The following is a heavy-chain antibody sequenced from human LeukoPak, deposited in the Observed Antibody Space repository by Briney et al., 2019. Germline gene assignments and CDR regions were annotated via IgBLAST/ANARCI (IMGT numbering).Heavy chain of an antibody. V-gene: IGHV3-48*01. CDR3: ARDLGILGY. CDR2: ISSGSSTS. D-gene: IGHD1-14*01. Sequence: GGSLRLPCVASGFTFSNYSMNWVRQAPGKGLEWVSYISSGSSTSYYADSVKGRFTISRDNAKNSLYLQMNSLRGEDTAVYYCARDLGILGYWGQGTLVTVSS. J-gene: IGHJ4*02. CDR1: GFTFSNYS.